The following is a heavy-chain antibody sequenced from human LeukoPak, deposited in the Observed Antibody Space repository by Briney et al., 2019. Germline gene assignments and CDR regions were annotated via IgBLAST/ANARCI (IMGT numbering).Heavy chain of an antibody. CDR3: TRFGDYGEY. Sequence: PGGSLRLSCAASGFTFSSYGMHWVRQAPGKGLEWVAVISYDGSNKYYADSVKGRFTISRDNSKNTLYLQMNSLRAEDSALYYCTRFGDYGEYWGQGTLVTVSS. D-gene: IGHD3-10*01. V-gene: IGHV3-30*03. J-gene: IGHJ4*02. CDR2: ISYDGSNK. CDR1: GFTFSSYG.